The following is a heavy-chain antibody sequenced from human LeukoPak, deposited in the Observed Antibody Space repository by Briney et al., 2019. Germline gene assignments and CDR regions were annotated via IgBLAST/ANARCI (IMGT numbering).Heavy chain of an antibody. CDR2: ISGSGGST. CDR3: AKDSAFGFFYDSSGPDFDY. Sequence: GGSLRLSCAASGFTFSSYAMRWVRQAPGKGLEWVSAISGSGGSTYYADSVRGRFTISRDNSKNTLYLQMNSLRAEDTAVYYCAKDSAFGFFYDSSGPDFDYWGQGTLVTVSS. V-gene: IGHV3-23*01. D-gene: IGHD3-22*01. CDR1: GFTFSSYA. J-gene: IGHJ4*02.